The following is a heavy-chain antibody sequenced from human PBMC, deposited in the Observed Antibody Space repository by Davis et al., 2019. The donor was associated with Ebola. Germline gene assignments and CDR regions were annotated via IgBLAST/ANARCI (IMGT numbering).Heavy chain of an antibody. D-gene: IGHD2-21*02. V-gene: IGHV1-2*06. CDR1: GYTFSGYY. CDR2: VNPYSGGT. Sequence: AASVKVSCTASGYTFSGYYINWVRQAPGQGLEWMGRVNPYSGGTNYAQKFQARVTMTRDTSISTAYMELSRLRSDDTAVYYCARVRYCGGDCYKNYYYGMDVWGKGTTVTVSS. J-gene: IGHJ6*04. CDR3: ARVRYCGGDCYKNYYYGMDV.